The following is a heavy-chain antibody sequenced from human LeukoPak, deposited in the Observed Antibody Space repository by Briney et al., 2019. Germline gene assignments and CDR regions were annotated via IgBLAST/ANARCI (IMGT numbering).Heavy chain of an antibody. CDR2: IYYSGST. D-gene: IGHD4-17*01. Sequence: SETLSLTCTVSGGSISSYYWSWIRQPPGKGLEWIGYIYYSGSTNYNPSLKSRVTISVDTSKNQFSLKLSSVTAADTAVYYCARGGYGDYGYFDLWGRGTLVTASS. CDR3: ARGGYGDYGYFDL. J-gene: IGHJ2*01. V-gene: IGHV4-59*01. CDR1: GGSISSYY.